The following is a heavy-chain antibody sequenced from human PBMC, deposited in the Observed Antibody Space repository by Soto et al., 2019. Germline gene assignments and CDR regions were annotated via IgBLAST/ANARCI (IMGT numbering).Heavy chain of an antibody. V-gene: IGHV1-18*01. Sequence: QVQLVQSGAEVKKPGASVKVSCKASGYTFTSYGISWVRQAPGQGLEWMGWISAYNGNTKYAQKLQGRVTMTTDTSTSTDYIEVRSLRSDDTAVYYCARDLAVGLVDYWGQGTLVTVSS. CDR1: GYTFTSYG. D-gene: IGHD6-19*01. CDR2: ISAYNGNT. CDR3: ARDLAVGLVDY. J-gene: IGHJ4*02.